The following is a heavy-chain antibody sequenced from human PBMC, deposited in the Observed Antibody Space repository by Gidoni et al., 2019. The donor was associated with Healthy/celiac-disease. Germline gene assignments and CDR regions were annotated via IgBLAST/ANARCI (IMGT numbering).Heavy chain of an antibody. CDR3: ARMVRGVAPLINWFDP. CDR2: IYYSGST. Sequence: QVQLQESGPGLVKPSETLSLTCTVSGGSISSYYWSWIRQPPGKGLEWIGYIYYSGSTNYNPSLKSRVTISVDTSKNQFSLKLSSVTAADTAVYYCARMVRGVAPLINWFDPWGQGTLVTVSS. D-gene: IGHD3-10*01. J-gene: IGHJ5*02. V-gene: IGHV4-59*01. CDR1: GGSISSYY.